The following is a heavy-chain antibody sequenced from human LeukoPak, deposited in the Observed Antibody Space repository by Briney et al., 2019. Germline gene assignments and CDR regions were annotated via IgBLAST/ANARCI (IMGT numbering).Heavy chain of an antibody. D-gene: IGHD6-6*01. CDR1: GFIFNKHA. V-gene: IGHV3-7*01. J-gene: IGHJ4*02. Sequence: PGGSLRLSCVASGFIFNKHAMSWVRQTPGKGLEWVANIKQDGSEKYYVDSVKGRFTISRDNAKNSLYLQMNSLGAEDTAVYYCARQARPPTYFDYWGQGTLVTVSS. CDR3: ARQARPPTYFDY. CDR2: IKQDGSEK.